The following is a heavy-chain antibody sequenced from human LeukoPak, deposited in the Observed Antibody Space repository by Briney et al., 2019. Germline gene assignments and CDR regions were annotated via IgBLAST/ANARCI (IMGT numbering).Heavy chain of an antibody. Sequence: GGSLRLSCAASGFTFSDYYMTWIRQAPEKGLEWISYISSSGTTIYYADSVKGRFTISRDNDKNSLYLQMNSLRAEDTAVYYCARETNYDILTGYYIYWGQGTLVTVSS. CDR1: GFTFSDYY. CDR2: ISSSGTTI. J-gene: IGHJ4*02. V-gene: IGHV3-11*04. CDR3: ARETNYDILTGYYIY. D-gene: IGHD3-9*01.